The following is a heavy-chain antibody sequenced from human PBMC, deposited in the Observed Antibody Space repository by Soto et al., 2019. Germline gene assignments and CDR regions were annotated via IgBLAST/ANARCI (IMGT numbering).Heavy chain of an antibody. J-gene: IGHJ5*02. CDR1: GYTFTRYT. CDR2: INPDNGNT. CDR3: ARGIATGQLDP. V-gene: IGHV1-3*01. D-gene: IGHD2-15*01. Sequence: ASVKVSCKASGYTFTRYTMNWVRQAPGQRLEWMGWINPDNGNTKSSQKFQDRVIITRDTSASTTYMDLSSLRSEDTAVYYCARGIATGQLDPWGQGTLVTVSS.